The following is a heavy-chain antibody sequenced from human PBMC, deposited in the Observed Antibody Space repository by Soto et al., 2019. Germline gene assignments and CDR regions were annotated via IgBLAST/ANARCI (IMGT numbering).Heavy chain of an antibody. J-gene: IGHJ4*02. CDR1: GFTFSSYW. CDR2: IKQDGSEK. D-gene: IGHD3-16*02. Sequence: PGGSLRLSCAAPGFTFSSYWMSWVRQAPGKGLEWVANIKQDGSEKYYVDSVKGRFTISRDNAKNSLYLQMNSLRAEDTAVYYCARVGTFDYIWGSYHYPEAPFDYWGQGTLVTVSS. CDR3: ARVGTFDYIWGSYHYPEAPFDY. V-gene: IGHV3-7*01.